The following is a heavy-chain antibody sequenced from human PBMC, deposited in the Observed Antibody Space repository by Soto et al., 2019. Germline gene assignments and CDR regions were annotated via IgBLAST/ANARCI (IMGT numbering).Heavy chain of an antibody. J-gene: IGHJ4*02. Sequence: SETLSLTCAVSGGSISSGGYSWSWIRQPPGKGLEWIGYIYHSGSTYYNPSLKSRVTISVDRSKNQFSLKLSSVTAADTAVYYCARAHDRDFDWLFDYWGQGTLVTVSS. CDR3: ARAHDRDFDWLFDY. V-gene: IGHV4-30-2*01. CDR2: IYHSGST. CDR1: GGSISSGGYS. D-gene: IGHD3-9*01.